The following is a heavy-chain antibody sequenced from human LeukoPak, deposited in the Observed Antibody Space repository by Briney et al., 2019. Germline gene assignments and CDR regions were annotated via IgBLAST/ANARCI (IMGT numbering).Heavy chain of an antibody. CDR1: GGSISSGGYS. CDR2: IYHSGST. CDR3: ARAGDSSGYPNYYFDY. J-gene: IGHJ4*02. D-gene: IGHD3-22*01. V-gene: IGHV4-30-2*01. Sequence: PSQTLSLTCAVSGGSISSGGYSWSWIRQPPGKGLEWIGYIYHSGSTYYNPSLKSRVTISVDRSKNQFSLKLNSVTAADTAVYYCARAGDSSGYPNYYFDYWGQGTLVTVSS.